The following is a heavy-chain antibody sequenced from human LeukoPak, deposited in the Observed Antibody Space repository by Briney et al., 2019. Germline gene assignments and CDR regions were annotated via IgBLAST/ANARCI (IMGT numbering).Heavy chain of an antibody. CDR3: ARDWGDYGY. CDR1: GFTFTDYY. D-gene: IGHD4-17*01. CDR2: IYSGGNT. V-gene: IGHV3-53*01. Sequence: PGGSLRLSCSASGFTFTDYYMSWIRQAPGKGLEWVSVIYSGGNTYYADSVKGRFTISRDNSKNTLYLQMNSLRAEDTAVYYCARDWGDYGYWGRGTLVTVSS. J-gene: IGHJ2*01.